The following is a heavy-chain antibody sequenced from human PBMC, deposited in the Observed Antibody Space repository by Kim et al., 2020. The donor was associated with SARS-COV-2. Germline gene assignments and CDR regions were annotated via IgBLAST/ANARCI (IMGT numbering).Heavy chain of an antibody. CDR2: K. D-gene: IGHD3-10*01. V-gene: IGHV3-30*02. Sequence: KYYADSVKGRFTISRDNSKNTLYLQMNSLRAEDTAVYYCAKDKGSGAPDYWGQGTLVTVSS. CDR3: AKDKGSGAPDY. J-gene: IGHJ4*02.